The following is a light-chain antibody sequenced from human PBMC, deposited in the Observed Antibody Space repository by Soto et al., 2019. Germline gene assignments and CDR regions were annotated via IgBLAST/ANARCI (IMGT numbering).Light chain of an antibody. J-gene: IGKJ4*01. CDR2: DAS. CDR1: QRASRQY. V-gene: IGKV3-11*01. CDR3: QQRSNWPGLT. Sequence: VLTQSPDTLSLSPGEIATLSCRASQRASRQYLSWYQQRPDQPPRLLIYDASNRATGIPARFSGSGSGTDFTLTISSLEPEDFAVYYCQQRSNWPGLTFGGGTRGIS.